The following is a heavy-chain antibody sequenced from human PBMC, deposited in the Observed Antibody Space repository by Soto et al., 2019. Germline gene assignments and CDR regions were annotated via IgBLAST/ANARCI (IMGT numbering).Heavy chain of an antibody. D-gene: IGHD6-19*01. CDR2: ISYDGSRQ. J-gene: IGHJ4*02. V-gene: IGHV3-30*18. CDR1: GFTFSTYT. Sequence: QVQLVESGGGVVQPGRSLSLSCAASGFTFSTYTIHWVRQAPGKGLEWVAVISYDGSRQYYADSVKGRFAVSRDNSKDTVYLQMNSLRPEDRAVYYCAKDLRYSSAWYLKGYYFDSWGQGTLVTVSS. CDR3: AKDLRYSSAWYLKGYYFDS.